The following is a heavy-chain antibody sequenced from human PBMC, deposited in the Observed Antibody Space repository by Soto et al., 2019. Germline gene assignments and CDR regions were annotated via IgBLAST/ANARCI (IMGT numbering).Heavy chain of an antibody. J-gene: IGHJ4*02. Sequence: GASVKVSCKASGGTFSSYTISWVRQAPGQGLEWMGRIIPILGIANYAQKFQGRVTITADKSTSTAYMELSSLRSEDTAVYYCARGRGYSSSYFDDWGQGTLVTVAS. D-gene: IGHD6-13*01. V-gene: IGHV1-69*02. CDR1: GGTFSSYT. CDR3: ARGRGYSSSYFDD. CDR2: IIPILGIA.